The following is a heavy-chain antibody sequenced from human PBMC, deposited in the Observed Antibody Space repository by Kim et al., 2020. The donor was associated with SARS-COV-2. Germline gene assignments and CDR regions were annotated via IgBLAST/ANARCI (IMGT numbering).Heavy chain of an antibody. Sequence: KSRVTISVDTSKNQFSLKRSSVTAADTAVYYCARVYYDILTGYYDGWFDPWGQGTLVTVSS. V-gene: IGHV4-59*01. J-gene: IGHJ5*02. CDR3: ARVYYDILTGYYDGWFDP. D-gene: IGHD3-9*01.